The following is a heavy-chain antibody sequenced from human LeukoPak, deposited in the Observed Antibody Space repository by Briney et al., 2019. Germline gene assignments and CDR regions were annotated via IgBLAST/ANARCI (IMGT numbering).Heavy chain of an antibody. V-gene: IGHV4-34*01. CDR1: GGSFSGYY. Sequence: KPSETLSLTCAVYGGSFSGYYWSWIRQPPGKGLEWIGEINHSGSTNYNPSLKSRVTMSVDTSKNQFSLKLSSVTAADTAVYYCASVTYSYDSKPTYFDYWGQGTLVTASS. CDR3: ASVTYSYDSKPTYFDY. CDR2: INHSGST. D-gene: IGHD3-22*01. J-gene: IGHJ4*02.